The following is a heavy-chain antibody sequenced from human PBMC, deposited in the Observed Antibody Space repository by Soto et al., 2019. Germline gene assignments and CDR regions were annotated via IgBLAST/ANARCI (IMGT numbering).Heavy chain of an antibody. CDR1: GGSVSSGSYY. Sequence: QVQLQESGPGLVKPSETLSLTCTVSGGSVSSGSYYWSWIRQPPGKGLEWIGYIYYTGSTNYNPSLTSRVTISVDTSKNQFSLKLSSVTAADTAVYYCAKGTTVVIFFDYWGQGTLVTVSS. CDR3: AKGTTVVIFFDY. CDR2: IYYTGST. V-gene: IGHV4-61*01. J-gene: IGHJ4*02. D-gene: IGHD4-17*01.